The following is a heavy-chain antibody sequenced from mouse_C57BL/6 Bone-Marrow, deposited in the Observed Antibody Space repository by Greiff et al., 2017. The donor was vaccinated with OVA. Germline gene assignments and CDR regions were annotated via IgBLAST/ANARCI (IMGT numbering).Heavy chain of an antibody. V-gene: IGHV4-1*01. CDR2: INPDSSTI. Sequence: EVKVIESGGGLVQPGGSLKLSCAASGIAFSRYWMSWVRRAPGKGLEWIGEINPDSSTINYAPSLKDKFIISRDNAKNTLYLQMSKVRSEDTALYYCARRRGPYWYFDVWGTGTTVTVSS. J-gene: IGHJ1*03. CDR1: GIAFSRYW. CDR3: ARRRGPYWYFDV.